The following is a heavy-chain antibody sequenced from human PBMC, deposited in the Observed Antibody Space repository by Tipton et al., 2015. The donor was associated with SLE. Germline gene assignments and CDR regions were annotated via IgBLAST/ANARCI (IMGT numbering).Heavy chain of an antibody. CDR3: ARRYMVRVDAFDI. CDR2: IYYSGST. CDR1: GGSISSSSYY. J-gene: IGHJ3*02. V-gene: IGHV4-39*07. Sequence: TLSLTCTVSGGSISSSSYYWGWIRQPPGKGLEWIGSIYYSGSTYYNPSLKSRVTISVGTSKNQFSLKLSSVTAADTAVHYCARRYMVRVDAFDIWGQGTMVTVSS. D-gene: IGHD3-10*01.